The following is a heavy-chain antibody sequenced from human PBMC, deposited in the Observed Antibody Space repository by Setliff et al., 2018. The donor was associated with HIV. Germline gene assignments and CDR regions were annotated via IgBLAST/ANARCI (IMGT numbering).Heavy chain of an antibody. CDR2: TRNKANTYTT. CDR1: GFTFSDYY. Sequence: SLKISCAASGFTFSDYYMDWVRQAPGKGLEWVGRTRNKANTYTTKYAASVKGRFTISRDDSKNSLYLQMNSLKTEDTAVYFCARGESFYDSSGNYLDYWGQGTLVTVSS. D-gene: IGHD3-22*01. V-gene: IGHV3-72*01. J-gene: IGHJ4*02. CDR3: ARGESFYDSSGNYLDY.